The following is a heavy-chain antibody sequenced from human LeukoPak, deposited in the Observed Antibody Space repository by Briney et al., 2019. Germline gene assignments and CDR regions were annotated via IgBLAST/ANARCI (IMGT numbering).Heavy chain of an antibody. CDR1: RFTFSDYY. CDR3: ARAAMVFWCDWFDP. CDR2: ISSSGSTI. J-gene: IGHJ5*02. Sequence: KPGGSLRLSCAASRFTFSDYYVSWIRQAPGEGLEWVSYISSSGSTIYYADSVKGRFTISRDNAKNSLYLQMNSLRAEDTAVYYCARAAMVFWCDWFDPWGQGTPVTVSS. V-gene: IGHV3-11*01. D-gene: IGHD5-18*01.